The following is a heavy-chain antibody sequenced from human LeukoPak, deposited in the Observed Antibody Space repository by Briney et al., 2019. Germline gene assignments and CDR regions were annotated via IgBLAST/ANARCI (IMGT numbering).Heavy chain of an antibody. CDR3: ARPRISGYHYQNFDY. V-gene: IGHV1-69*01. D-gene: IGHD3-22*01. J-gene: IGHJ4*02. CDR1: GGPFSSYA. Sequence: GASVKVSCTASGGPFSSYAISWLRQAPGQGLEWVGGIIPLFGTSNYAQNFQGRVTITADESTSTAYMELSSLRSEDTAVYYCARPRISGYHYQNFDYWGQGTLVTVSS. CDR2: IIPLFGTS.